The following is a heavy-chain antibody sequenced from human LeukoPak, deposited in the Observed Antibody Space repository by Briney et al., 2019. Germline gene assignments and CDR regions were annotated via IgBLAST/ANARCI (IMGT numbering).Heavy chain of an antibody. Sequence: SETLSLTCTVSGGSISSGSYYWSWIRQPAGKGLEWIGRIYTSGSTNYNPSLKSRVTMSVDMSKNQLSLKLSSVTAADTAVYYCAREGYYYDSSGYTPFDPWGQGTLVTVSS. V-gene: IGHV4-61*02. CDR3: AREGYYYDSSGYTPFDP. J-gene: IGHJ5*02. CDR1: GGSISSGSYY. CDR2: IYTSGST. D-gene: IGHD3-22*01.